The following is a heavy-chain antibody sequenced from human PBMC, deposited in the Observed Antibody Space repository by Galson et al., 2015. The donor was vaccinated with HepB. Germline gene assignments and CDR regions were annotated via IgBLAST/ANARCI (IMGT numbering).Heavy chain of an antibody. CDR3: ARLFYHYDSSGYTWFDP. J-gene: IGHJ5*02. V-gene: IGHV5-51*01. CDR1: GYSFTSYW. D-gene: IGHD3-22*01. CDR2: IYPGDSDT. Sequence: QSGAEVKKPGESLKISCKGSGYSFTSYWIGWVRQMPGKGLEWMGIIYPGDSDTRYSPSFQGQVTISADESISTAYLQWSSLKASDTAVYYCARLFYHYDSSGYTWFDPWGQGTLVTVSS.